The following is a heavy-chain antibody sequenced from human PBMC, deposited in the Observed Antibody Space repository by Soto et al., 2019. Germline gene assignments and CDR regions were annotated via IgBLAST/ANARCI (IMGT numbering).Heavy chain of an antibody. Sequence: SETLSLTCTVSGGSISSYYWSWIRQPPGKGLEWIGYIYYSGSATYNPSLKSRVTISVDTSKNQFSLNLSSVTAADTAVYYCARSPGYYFDYWGQGTLVTVSS. V-gene: IGHV4-59*08. J-gene: IGHJ4*02. D-gene: IGHD3-10*01. CDR3: ARSPGYYFDY. CDR1: GGSISSYY. CDR2: IYYSGSA.